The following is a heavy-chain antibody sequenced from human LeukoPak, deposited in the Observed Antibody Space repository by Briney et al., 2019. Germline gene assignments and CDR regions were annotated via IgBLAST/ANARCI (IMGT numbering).Heavy chain of an antibody. CDR2: IIPIFGTA. CDR1: GGTFSSYA. D-gene: IGHD3-3*01. CDR3: ARDGRRDRGYYDFWSGHNWFDP. V-gene: IGHV1-69*13. Sequence: GASVKVSCKASGGTFSSYAISWVRQAPGQGLEWMGGIIPIFGTANYAQKFQGRVTITADESTSTAYMELSSLRSEDTAVYYCARDGRRDRGYYDFWSGHNWFDPWGQGTLVTVSS. J-gene: IGHJ5*02.